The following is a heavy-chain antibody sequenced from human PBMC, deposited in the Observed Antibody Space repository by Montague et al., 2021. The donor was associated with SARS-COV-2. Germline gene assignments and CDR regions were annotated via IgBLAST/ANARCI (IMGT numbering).Heavy chain of an antibody. CDR1: GLTFSESG. CDR3: VSAGSPFDY. CDR2: IWYDGSKT. D-gene: IGHD1-1*01. V-gene: IGHV3-33*01. J-gene: IGHJ4*02. Sequence: SLRLSCAASGLTFSESGFHWLRQPPGKGLEWVAVIWYDGSKTHYSDSVRGRFTISRDDSKNTVSLQMNSLTADDTAMYYCVSAGSPFDYWGQGTLVSVSS.